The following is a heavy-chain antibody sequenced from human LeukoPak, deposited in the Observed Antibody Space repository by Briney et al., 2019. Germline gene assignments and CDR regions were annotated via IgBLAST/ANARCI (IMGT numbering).Heavy chain of an antibody. CDR2: ISFNGRST. V-gene: IGHV3-23*01. Sequence: GGSLRLSCGASGFTFNNYAMTWVRQTPGKGLECVSIISFNGRSTYYADSVRGRFTISRDNSKNTLYLQMNSLRADDTAVYYCAKVLRGKYDILTGYYRAPADYWGQGTLVTVSS. D-gene: IGHD3-9*01. CDR3: AKVLRGKYDILTGYYRAPADY. CDR1: GFTFNNYA. J-gene: IGHJ4*02.